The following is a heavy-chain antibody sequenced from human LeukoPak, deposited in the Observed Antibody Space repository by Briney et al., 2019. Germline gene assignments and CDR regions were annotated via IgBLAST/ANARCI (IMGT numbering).Heavy chain of an antibody. V-gene: IGHV1-18*01. Sequence: ASVMVSCKASGHIFTNYAISWVRQAPGQGLEWMGWIGTYTGNTKNAQKLQSRVIMTTDTSTSTAYMELRALRSDDTAVYYCARADTVRLGELSHFDYWGQGTLVTVSS. J-gene: IGHJ4*02. CDR2: IGTYTGNT. CDR1: GHIFTNYA. D-gene: IGHD3-16*02. CDR3: ARADTVRLGELSHFDY.